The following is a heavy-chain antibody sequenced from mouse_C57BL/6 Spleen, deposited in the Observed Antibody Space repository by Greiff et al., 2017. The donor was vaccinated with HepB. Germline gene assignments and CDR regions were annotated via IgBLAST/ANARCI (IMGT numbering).Heavy chain of an antibody. V-gene: IGHV1-80*01. Sequence: QVTLKVSGAELVKPGASVKISCKASGYAFSSYWMNWVKQRPGKGLEWIGQIYPGDGDTNYNGKFKGKATLTADKSSSTAYMQLSSLTSEDSAVYFCARRDYGSSYWYFDVWGTGTTVTVSS. CDR2: IYPGDGDT. J-gene: IGHJ1*03. CDR1: GYAFSSYW. D-gene: IGHD1-1*01. CDR3: ARRDYGSSYWYFDV.